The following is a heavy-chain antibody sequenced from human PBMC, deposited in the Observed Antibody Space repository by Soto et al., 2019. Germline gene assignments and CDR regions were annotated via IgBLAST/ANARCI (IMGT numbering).Heavy chain of an antibody. CDR3: ARGSEYRCGYHYYGMDV. CDR1: RFMFSSYW. CDR2: INSDGGTT. D-gene: IGHD5-18*01. V-gene: IGHV3-74*01. Sequence: GGSLRLSCAASRFMFSSYWMHWVRQAPGKGLVWVSRINSDGGTTTYADSVKGRFTISRDNAKNTLYLQMNSLRAEDTAVYYCARGSEYRCGYHYYGMDVWGQGTTVTVYS. J-gene: IGHJ6*02.